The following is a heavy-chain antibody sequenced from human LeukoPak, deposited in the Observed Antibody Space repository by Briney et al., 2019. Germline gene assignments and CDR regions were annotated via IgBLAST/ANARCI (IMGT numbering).Heavy chain of an antibody. CDR3: AREYCSSISCFKFFDD. V-gene: IGHV1-2*06. Sequence: ASVKVSCKASGYTFTGYYMHWVRQAPGQGLEWLGRINPNSGGTNYAQKFQGRVTMTRDTSINTAYMELSELRSDDTAVYYCAREYCSSISCFKFFDDWGQGTLVTVSS. CDR1: GYTFTGYY. D-gene: IGHD2-2*01. CDR2: INPNSGGT. J-gene: IGHJ4*02.